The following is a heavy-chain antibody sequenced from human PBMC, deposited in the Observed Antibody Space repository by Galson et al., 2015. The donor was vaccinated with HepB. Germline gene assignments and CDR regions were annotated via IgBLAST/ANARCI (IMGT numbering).Heavy chain of an antibody. V-gene: IGHV3-11*01. J-gene: IGHJ5*02. CDR1: GFTFSDNY. D-gene: IGHD3-22*01. Sequence: SLRLSCAASGFTFSDNYVSWIRQAPGKGLEWISYISTTGWTISYADSVKGRFTISRDNAKNSLFLQMSSLRAEDTAMYYCTRGVVETRPFDTWGPGTLVTVSA. CDR3: TRGVVETRPFDT. CDR2: ISTTGWTI.